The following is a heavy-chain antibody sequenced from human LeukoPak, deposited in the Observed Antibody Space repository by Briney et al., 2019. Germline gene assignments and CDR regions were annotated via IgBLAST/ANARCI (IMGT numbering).Heavy chain of an antibody. CDR2: ISGSSRYI. D-gene: IGHD2-21*02. CDR1: GFTFSSYS. V-gene: IGHV3-21*01. CDR3: ARDRLEAVTDDDYFDY. Sequence: GGSLRLSCAASGFTFSSYSMNWVRQAPGKGLEWVSSISGSSRYIYYADSVKGRFTISRDNAKNSMYLQMNSLRAEDTGVYYCARDRLEAVTDDDYFDYWGQGTLVTVSS. J-gene: IGHJ4*02.